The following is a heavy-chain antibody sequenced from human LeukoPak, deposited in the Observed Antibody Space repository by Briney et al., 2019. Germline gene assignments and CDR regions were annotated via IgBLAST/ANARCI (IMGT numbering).Heavy chain of an antibody. CDR2: FDPEDGET. CDR1: GYTLTELS. CDR3: ARGPIFGVDYYYYYYMDV. D-gene: IGHD3-3*01. Sequence: GASVKVSCKVSGYTLTELSMHWVRQAPGKGLEWMGGFDPEDGETIYAQKFQGRVTMTEDTSTDTAYKELSSLRSEDTAVYYCARGPIFGVDYYYYYYMDVWGKGTTVTVSS. J-gene: IGHJ6*03. V-gene: IGHV1-24*01.